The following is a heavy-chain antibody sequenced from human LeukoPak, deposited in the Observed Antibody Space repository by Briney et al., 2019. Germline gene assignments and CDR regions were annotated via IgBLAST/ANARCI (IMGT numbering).Heavy chain of an antibody. J-gene: IGHJ2*01. CDR3: ARGRVYSYGPSTSNWYFDL. V-gene: IGHV4-31*03. Sequence: TLSLTCTVSGGSISSGGYYWSWIRQHPGKGLEWIGYIYYSGSTYYNPSLKSRVTISVDTSKNQFSLKLSSVTAADTAVYYCARGRVYSYGPSTSNWYFDLWGRGTLVTVSS. CDR2: IYYSGST. D-gene: IGHD5-18*01. CDR1: GGSISSGGYY.